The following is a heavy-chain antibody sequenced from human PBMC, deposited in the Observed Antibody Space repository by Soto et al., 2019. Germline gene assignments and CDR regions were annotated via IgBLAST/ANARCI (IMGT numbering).Heavy chain of an antibody. J-gene: IGHJ4*02. Sequence: EVQLLESGGGLEQPGGSLRLSCVGSGHTFHNYAMTWVRQAPGKGLEWVSGISGSGGSTYYADSVRGRFTISRDDSKNTLYLQMNSLRAEDTAVYYCAKVSRSIGVVPAALNWGQRTLVTVSS. CDR2: ISGSGGST. CDR3: AKVSRSIGVVPAALN. V-gene: IGHV3-23*01. D-gene: IGHD2-2*01. CDR1: GHTFHNYA.